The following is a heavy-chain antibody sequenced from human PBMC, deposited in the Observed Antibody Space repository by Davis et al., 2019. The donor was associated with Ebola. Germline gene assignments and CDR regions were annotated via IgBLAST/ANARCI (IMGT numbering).Heavy chain of an antibody. V-gene: IGHV4-34*01. CDR3: ARVGLGNCSSTSCYFHGMDV. CDR2: INHSGRT. CDR1: GGSFSGYY. D-gene: IGHD2-2*01. Sequence: SETLSLTCAVYGGSFSGYYWSWIRQPPGKGLEWIGEINHSGRTNYNPSLKSRVTISVDTSKNQFSLKLSSVTAADTAVYYCARVGLGNCSSTSCYFHGMDVWGQGTTVTVSS. J-gene: IGHJ6*02.